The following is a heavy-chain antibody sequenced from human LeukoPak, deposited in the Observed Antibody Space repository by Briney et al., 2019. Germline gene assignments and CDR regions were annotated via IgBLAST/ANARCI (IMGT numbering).Heavy chain of an antibody. V-gene: IGHV3-11*01. D-gene: IGHD2-15*01. Sequence: GGSLRLPCAASGFTFSDYYMSWIRQAPGKGLEWVSYISSSGSTIYYADSVKGRFAISRDNAKNSLYLQMNSLRAEDTAVYYCASEDMFSRPPAIWGQGTMVTVSS. J-gene: IGHJ3*02. CDR3: ASEDMFSRPPAI. CDR1: GFTFSDYY. CDR2: ISSSGSTI.